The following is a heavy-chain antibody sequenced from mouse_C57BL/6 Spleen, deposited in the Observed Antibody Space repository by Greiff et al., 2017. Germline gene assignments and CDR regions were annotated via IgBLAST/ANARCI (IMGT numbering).Heavy chain of an antibody. Sequence: VHLVESGPGLVQPSQSLSITCTVSGFSLTSYGVHWVRQSPGKGLEWLGVIWSGGSTDYNAAFISRLSISKDNSKSQVFFKMNSLQADDTAIYYRARKGYDEGFAYWGQGTLVTVSA. J-gene: IGHJ3*01. D-gene: IGHD2-2*01. CDR2: IWSGGST. CDR3: ARKGYDEGFAY. CDR1: GFSLTSYG. V-gene: IGHV2-2*01.